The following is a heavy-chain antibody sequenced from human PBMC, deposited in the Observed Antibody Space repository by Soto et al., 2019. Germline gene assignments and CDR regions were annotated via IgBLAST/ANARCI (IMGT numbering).Heavy chain of an antibody. Sequence: PSETLSLTCAVYGGSFSGYYCSWIRHPPGKGLEWIGEINHSGSTNYNPSLKSRVTISVDTSKNQFSLKLSSVTAADTAVYYCARSRTRVGAVDSYYYYGMDVWGQGTTVTVSS. D-gene: IGHD5-12*01. CDR2: INHSGST. J-gene: IGHJ6*02. CDR1: GGSFSGYY. CDR3: ARSRTRVGAVDSYYYYGMDV. V-gene: IGHV4-34*01.